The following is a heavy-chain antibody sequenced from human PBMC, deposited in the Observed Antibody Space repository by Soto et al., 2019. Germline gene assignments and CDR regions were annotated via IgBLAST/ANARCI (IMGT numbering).Heavy chain of an antibody. CDR3: ARDKWCSGGSCYYYYYMDV. D-gene: IGHD2-15*01. CDR1: GFTFSSYG. J-gene: IGHJ6*03. V-gene: IGHV3-33*01. Sequence: QVQLVESGGGVVQPGRSLRLSCAASGFTFSSYGMHWVRQAPGKGLEWVAVIWYDGSNKYYADSVKGRFTISRDNSKNKLYLQMNSLRAEDTAVYYCARDKWCSGGSCYYYYYMDVWGKGTTGTVSS. CDR2: IWYDGSNK.